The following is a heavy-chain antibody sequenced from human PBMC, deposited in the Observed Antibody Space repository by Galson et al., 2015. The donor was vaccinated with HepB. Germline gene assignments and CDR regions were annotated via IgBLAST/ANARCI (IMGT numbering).Heavy chain of an antibody. J-gene: IGHJ4*02. CDR1: GFTFSSYS. Sequence: SLRLSCAASGFTFSSYSINWVRQAPGKGLEWVSSISSSSTYIYYADSVKGRFTISRDNAKNSLYLQMNSLRAEDTAVYYCARDPWPKAAGIDYWGQGTLVTVSS. D-gene: IGHD6-13*01. V-gene: IGHV3-21*01. CDR3: ARDPWPKAAGIDY. CDR2: ISSSSTYI.